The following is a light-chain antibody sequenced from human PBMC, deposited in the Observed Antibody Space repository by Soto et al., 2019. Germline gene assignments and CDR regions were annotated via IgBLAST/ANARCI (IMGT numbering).Light chain of an antibody. V-gene: IGKV3-15*01. CDR1: QSVSSN. Sequence: EIVMTQSPATLSVSPGERATLSCRASQSVSSNLAWYQQMPGQPPRLLIYDTSTRATAIPARVSGSGSGTEFTLTISGLQSEDFAVDYCQQYNDWPLTFGGGAKVEIK. J-gene: IGKJ4*01. CDR2: DTS. CDR3: QQYNDWPLT.